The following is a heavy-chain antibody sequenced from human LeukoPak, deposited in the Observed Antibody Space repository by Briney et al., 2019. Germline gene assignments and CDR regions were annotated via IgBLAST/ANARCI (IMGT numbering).Heavy chain of an antibody. CDR2: IRYDGSNK. CDR1: GFTFSSYG. D-gene: IGHD3-22*01. V-gene: IGHV3-30*02. J-gene: IGHJ4*02. CDR3: AKSPPYPYYYDSSGYQDY. Sequence: GGSLRLSCAASGFTFSSYGMHWVRQAPGKGLEWVVFIRYDGSNKYYADSVKGRFTISRDNSKNTLYLQMNSLRAEDTAVYYCAKSPPYPYYYDSSGYQDYWGQGTLVTVSS.